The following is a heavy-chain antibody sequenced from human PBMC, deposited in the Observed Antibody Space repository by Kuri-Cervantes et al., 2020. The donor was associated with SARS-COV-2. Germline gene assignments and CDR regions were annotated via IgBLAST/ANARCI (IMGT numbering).Heavy chain of an antibody. CDR2: ISSSGSTI. V-gene: IGHV3-11*01. CDR1: GFTVSSNY. CDR3: ARVGLRRITIFGVVMDGNWFDP. Sequence: GESLKISCAASGFTVSSNYMSWVRQAPGKGLEWVSYISSSGSTIYYADSVKGRFTISRDNAKNSLYLQMNSLRAEDTAVYYCARVGLRRITIFGVVMDGNWFDPWGQGTLVTVSS. J-gene: IGHJ5*02. D-gene: IGHD3-3*01.